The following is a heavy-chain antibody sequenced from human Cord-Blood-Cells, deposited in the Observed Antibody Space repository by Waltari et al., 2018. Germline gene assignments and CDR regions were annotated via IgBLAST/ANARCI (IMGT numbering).Heavy chain of an antibody. Sequence: QVQLVQSGAEVKKPGSSVKVSCKASGGTFSSYAISWVRQAPGQGLEWMGGNIPILCTANYAQKFQGRGTITADKSTSTAYMELSSLRSEDTAVYYCARGGDPQYGNKFDYWGQGTLVTVSS. J-gene: IGHJ4*02. CDR1: GGTFSSYA. CDR2: NIPILCTA. V-gene: IGHV1-69*06. CDR3: ARGGDPQYGNKFDY. D-gene: IGHD2-21*02.